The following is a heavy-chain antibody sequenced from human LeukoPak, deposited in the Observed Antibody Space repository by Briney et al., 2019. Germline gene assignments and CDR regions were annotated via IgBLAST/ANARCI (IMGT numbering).Heavy chain of an antibody. CDR1: GGSISSGGYY. CDR3: ARERGYYDFWSGYLTSDVGYFDY. J-gene: IGHJ4*02. CDR2: TYYSGTT. D-gene: IGHD3-3*01. Sequence: SQTLSLTCTVSGGSISSGGYYWSWLRQHPGKGLEGFGYTYYSGTTYYNPSLKSRVTISVDTSKNQFSLKLSSVTAADTAVYYCARERGYYDFWSGYLTSDVGYFDYWGQGTLVTVSS. V-gene: IGHV4-31*03.